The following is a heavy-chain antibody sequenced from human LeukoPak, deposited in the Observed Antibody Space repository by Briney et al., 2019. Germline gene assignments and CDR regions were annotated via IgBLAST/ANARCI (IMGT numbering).Heavy chain of an antibody. V-gene: IGHV4-38-2*01. CDR3: ARFYYGDFNFDY. CDR1: GGSFSGYY. CDR2: IYHSGTT. J-gene: IGHJ4*02. D-gene: IGHD4-17*01. Sequence: PSETLSLTCAVYGGSFSGYYWGWIRQPPGKGLEWIGSIYHSGTTYYNPSLKSRVTISVDTSKNQFSLKLSSVTAADTAVYYCARFYYGDFNFDYWGQGTLVTFSS.